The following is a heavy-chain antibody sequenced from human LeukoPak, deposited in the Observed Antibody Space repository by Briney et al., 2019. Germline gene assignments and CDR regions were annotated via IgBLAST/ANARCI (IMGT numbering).Heavy chain of an antibody. CDR1: GFTVSSNY. CDR3: ARGVTPDWFDP. J-gene: IGHJ5*02. Sequence: GGSLRLSCAAPGFTVSSNYMSWVRQAPGKGLEWVSVIYSGGTTYYADSVKGRFTISRDNSKNTLYLQMNRLRAEDTAVYYCARGVTPDWFDPWGQGTLVTVSS. V-gene: IGHV3-66*01. D-gene: IGHD2-21*02. CDR2: IYSGGTT.